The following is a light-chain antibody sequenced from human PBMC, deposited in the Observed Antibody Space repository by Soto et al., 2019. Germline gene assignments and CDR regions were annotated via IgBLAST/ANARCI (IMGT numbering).Light chain of an antibody. CDR1: NIGINA. J-gene: IGLJ7*01. CDR3: QLWNSSSDQGV. CDR2: YDS. Sequence: SYELTQPPSVSVAPEKTAAITCGGDNIGINAVHWYQQKPGQATLLVVYYDSDRPSGIPERFSGSTSGNTATLTIRRVEAGYEAGYYCQLWNSSSDQGVFGGVTPLTVL. V-gene: IGLV3-21*04.